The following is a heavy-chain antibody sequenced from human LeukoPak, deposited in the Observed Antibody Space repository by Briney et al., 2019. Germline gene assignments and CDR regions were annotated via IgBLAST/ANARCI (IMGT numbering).Heavy chain of an antibody. V-gene: IGHV1-69*02. CDR1: GGTFPTYI. J-gene: IGHJ3*02. CDR3: ARPTYGDNPIDDAFDI. CDR2: IIPILGIV. Sequence: RASVKVSCKASGGTFPTYIINWVRQAPGQGLEWMGRIIPILGIVNYAQKFQGRVTITADKSTSTAYMELSSLRSDDTAVYYCARPTYGDNPIDDAFDIWGQGTMVTVSS. D-gene: IGHD4-23*01.